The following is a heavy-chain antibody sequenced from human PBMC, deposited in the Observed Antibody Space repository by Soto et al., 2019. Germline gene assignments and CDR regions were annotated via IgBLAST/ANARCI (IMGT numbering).Heavy chain of an antibody. CDR3: ARGRFTTVTTWWYFDY. CDR1: GYTFTNYY. D-gene: IGHD4-17*01. CDR2: INPSTGST. J-gene: IGHJ4*02. Sequence: ASVEGSCAASGYTFTNYYIHFVRQAPGQGLEWIGIINPSTGSTTYAQKFQGRGTVTRDTSTTTVYMDLSSLRSEDTAVYYCARGRFTTVTTWWYFDYWGQGALVTVSS. V-gene: IGHV1-46*01.